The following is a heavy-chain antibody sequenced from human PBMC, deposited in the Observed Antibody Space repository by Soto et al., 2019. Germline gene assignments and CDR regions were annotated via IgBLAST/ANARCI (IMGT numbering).Heavy chain of an antibody. CDR1: GGPFGSSA. J-gene: IGHJ3*01. Sequence: QVQLVQSGADVKKPGSSVKVSCKTSGGPFGSSAISWVRQAPAQGLEWMGEIIPVFDKAKYAQNFQGRLTITADEPTGTVFMQLSSLRSEDTAVYFCARLRRDWGDAFDLWGLGTVVTVSS. CDR3: ARLRRDWGDAFDL. V-gene: IGHV1-69*01. CDR2: IIPVFDKA. D-gene: IGHD3-16*01.